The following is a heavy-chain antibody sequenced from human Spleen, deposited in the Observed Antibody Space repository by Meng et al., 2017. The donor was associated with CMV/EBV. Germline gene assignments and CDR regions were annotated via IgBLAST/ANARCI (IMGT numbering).Heavy chain of an antibody. J-gene: IGHJ6*02. D-gene: IGHD4-11*01. CDR3: ARHFSIGQDMISSNGDYYYYYGMDV. CDR1: GYSFTSYS. Sequence: GESLKISCKGSGYSFTSYSIGWVRQMPGKGLEWMGIIYPGDSDTRYSPSFQGQVTISADKSISTAYLQWSSLKASDTAMYYCARHFSIGQDMISSNGDYYYYYGMDVWGQGTTVTVSS. CDR2: IYPGDSDT. V-gene: IGHV5-51*01.